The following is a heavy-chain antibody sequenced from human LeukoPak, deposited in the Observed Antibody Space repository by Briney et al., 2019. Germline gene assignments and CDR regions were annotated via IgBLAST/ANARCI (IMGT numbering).Heavy chain of an antibody. V-gene: IGHV3-7*01. CDR3: VLGYCSSTSCPELAFDY. CDR2: IKQDGSEK. CDR1: GFTFSSYW. D-gene: IGHD2-2*01. J-gene: IGHJ4*02. Sequence: PGGSLRLSCAASGFTFSSYWMSWVRQAPGKGLGWVANIKQDGSEKYYVDSVKGRFTISRDNAKNSLYLQMNSLRAEDTAAYYCVLGYCSSTSCPELAFDYWGQGTLVTVSS.